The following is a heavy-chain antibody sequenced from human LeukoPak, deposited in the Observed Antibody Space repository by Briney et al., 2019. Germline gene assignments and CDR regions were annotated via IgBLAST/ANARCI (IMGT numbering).Heavy chain of an antibody. J-gene: IGHJ4*02. CDR3: ARGYQPYDFWSGYPGY. V-gene: IGHV3-30*02. Sequence: PGGSLRLSCAASGFTFSSYGMHWVRQAPGKGLEWVAFIRYDGSNKYYADSVKGRFTISRDNAKNSLYLQMNSLRAEDTAVYYCARGYQPYDFWSGYPGYWGQGTLVTVSS. CDR1: GFTFSSYG. CDR2: IRYDGSNK. D-gene: IGHD3-3*01.